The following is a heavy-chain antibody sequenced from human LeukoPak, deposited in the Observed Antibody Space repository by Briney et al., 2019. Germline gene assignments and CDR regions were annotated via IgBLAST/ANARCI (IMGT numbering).Heavy chain of an antibody. Sequence: GGSLRLSCAASGFTFSNYWISWVRQAPGKGLEWVANIKQDGSEKHYVDSVEARFTISRANAKNSLFLDMNSLRAEDTAVYSCARIGYSGYEFDYWGQGILVTVSS. CDR2: IKQDGSEK. D-gene: IGHD5-12*01. V-gene: IGHV3-7*01. J-gene: IGHJ4*02. CDR1: GFTFSNYW. CDR3: ARIGYSGYEFDY.